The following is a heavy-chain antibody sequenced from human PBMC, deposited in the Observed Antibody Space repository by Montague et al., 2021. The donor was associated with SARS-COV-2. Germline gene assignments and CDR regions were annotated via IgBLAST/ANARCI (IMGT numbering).Heavy chain of an antibody. J-gene: IGHJ4*02. V-gene: IGHV4-39*01. CDR2: ISNGGRT. Sequence: ETLSLTCSVSGGSFDSDNFFWGWIRQPPGKRLEWIGVISNGGRTFDNPSLKSRVTISVHTSRNQLSLDVKSVTAADTAVYYCARHRRYDVVTYYPDFWGQGILVTVSS. D-gene: IGHD3-9*01. CDR1: GGSFDSDNFF. CDR3: ARHRRYDVVTYYPDF.